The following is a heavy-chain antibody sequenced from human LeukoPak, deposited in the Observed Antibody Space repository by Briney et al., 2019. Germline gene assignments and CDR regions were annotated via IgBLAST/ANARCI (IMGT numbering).Heavy chain of an antibody. CDR1: GFTFDGYA. CDR3: ASLKHLLDY. Sequence: GRSLRPSCAASGFTFDGYAMHWVRQAPGKGLEWVSGISWNSGSIGYADSVKGRFTISRDNAKNSLYLQMNSLRAEDTAVYYCASLKHLLDYWGQGTLVTVSS. CDR2: ISWNSGSI. V-gene: IGHV3-9*01. J-gene: IGHJ4*02.